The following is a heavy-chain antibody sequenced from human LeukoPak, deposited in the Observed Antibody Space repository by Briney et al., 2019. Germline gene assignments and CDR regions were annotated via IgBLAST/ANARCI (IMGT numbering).Heavy chain of an antibody. CDR1: GYTFTSYY. D-gene: IGHD2-2*01. Sequence: ASVKVSCKASGYTFTSYYMHWVRQAPGQGLEWMGIINPSGGGTSYAQKFQGRVTMTRDTSTSTVYMELSSLRSEDTAVYYCARPTTSHYPFDYWGQGTLVTASS. J-gene: IGHJ4*02. CDR2: INPSGGGT. CDR3: ARPTTSHYPFDY. V-gene: IGHV1-46*01.